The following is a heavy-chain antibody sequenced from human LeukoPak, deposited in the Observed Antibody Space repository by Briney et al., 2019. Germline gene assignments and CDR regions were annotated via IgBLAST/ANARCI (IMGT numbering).Heavy chain of an antibody. CDR1: GFTFSSYG. CDR2: IRYDGSNK. CDR3: AREQEYYYDSSGSYYFDY. V-gene: IGHV3-30*02. Sequence: GGSLRLSCAASGFTFSSYGMHWVRQAPGKGLEWVAFIRYDGSNKYYADSVKGRFTISRDNSKNTLYLQMNSLRAEDTAVYYCAREQEYYYDSSGSYYFDYWGQGTLVTVSS. D-gene: IGHD3-22*01. J-gene: IGHJ4*02.